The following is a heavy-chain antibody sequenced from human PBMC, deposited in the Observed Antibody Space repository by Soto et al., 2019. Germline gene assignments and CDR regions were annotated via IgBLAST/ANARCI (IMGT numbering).Heavy chain of an antibody. V-gene: IGHV5-10-1*01. CDR3: ARHASYYVSSGYFGTY. J-gene: IGHJ4*01. CDR1: GYTFTNHS. Sequence: PGESLKISCQGSGYTFTNHSITWVRQMPGKGLEWMGRINPSDSHTNYSPSFQGHVTMSVDKSISTAYLQWSSLKASDTAMYYCARHASYYVSSGYFGTYWGHGTLVTFSS. CDR2: INPSDSHT. D-gene: IGHD3-22*01.